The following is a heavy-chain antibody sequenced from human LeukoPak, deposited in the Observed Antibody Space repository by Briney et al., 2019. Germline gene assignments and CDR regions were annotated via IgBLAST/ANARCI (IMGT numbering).Heavy chain of an antibody. J-gene: IGHJ6*03. V-gene: IGHV3-23*01. CDR1: GFTFGSYA. Sequence: PGGSLRLSCAASGFTFGSYAMSWVRQAPGKGLEWVSAISGSGGSTYCADSVKGRFTISRDNSKNTLYLQMNSLRAEDTAVYYCAKGSRDSSGYYYSYYYYYMDVWGKGTTVTVSS. D-gene: IGHD3-22*01. CDR2: ISGSGGST. CDR3: AKGSRDSSGYYYSYYYYYMDV.